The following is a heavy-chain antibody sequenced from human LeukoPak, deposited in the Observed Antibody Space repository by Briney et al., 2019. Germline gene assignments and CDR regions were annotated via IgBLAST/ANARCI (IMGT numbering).Heavy chain of an antibody. CDR1: GYSISSGYY. V-gene: IGHV4-38-2*01. J-gene: IGHJ4*02. Sequence: SETLSLTCAVSGYSISSGYYWGWIRQPPGKGLEWIGSIYHSGSTYYNPSLKSRVTISVDTSKNQFSLKLSSVTAADTAVYYCAGWPIVGATTIDYWGQGTLVTVSS. CDR2: IYHSGST. D-gene: IGHD1-26*01. CDR3: AGWPIVGATTIDY.